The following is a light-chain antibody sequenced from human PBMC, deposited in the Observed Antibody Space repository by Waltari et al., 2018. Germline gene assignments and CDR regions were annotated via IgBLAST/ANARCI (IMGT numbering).Light chain of an antibody. J-gene: IGLJ2*01. CDR3: CSFAGRGTMI. CDR2: EDT. CDR1: NINIGDYNL. Sequence: QSALTHPATVSGSPGQSTTISCCGTNINIGDYNLVSWYQHHPGKAPKLIISEDTKRPARVLIRLAADKSSNTASLTSAGLQAEDETDDYCCSFAGRGTMIFGGGTRLTVL. V-gene: IGLV2-23*01.